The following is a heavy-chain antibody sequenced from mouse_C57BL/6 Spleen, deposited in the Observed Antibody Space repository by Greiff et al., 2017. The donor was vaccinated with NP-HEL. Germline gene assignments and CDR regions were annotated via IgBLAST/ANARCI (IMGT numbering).Heavy chain of an antibody. CDR3: ARKPYY. V-gene: IGHV1-69*01. Sequence: QVQLKQPGAELVMPGASVKLSCKASGYTFTSYWMHWVKQRPGQGLEWIGEIDPSDSYTNYNQKFKGKSTLTVDKSSSTAYMQLSSLTSEDSAVYYCARKPYYWGQGTTLTVSS. CDR2: IDPSDSYT. J-gene: IGHJ2*01. CDR1: GYTFTSYW.